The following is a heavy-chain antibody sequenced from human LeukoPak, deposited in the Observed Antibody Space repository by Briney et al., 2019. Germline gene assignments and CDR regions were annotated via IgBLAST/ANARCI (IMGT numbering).Heavy chain of an antibody. V-gene: IGHV4-34*01. CDR1: GGSFSGYY. CDR2: INHSGST. J-gene: IGHJ4*02. D-gene: IGHD7-27*01. CDR3: ARGQLGIDY. Sequence: SETLSLTCAVYGGSFSGYYWSWIRQPPGKGLGWIGEINHSGSTNYNPSLKSRVTISVDTSKNQFSLKLSSVTAADTAVYYCARGQLGIDYWGQGTLVTVSS.